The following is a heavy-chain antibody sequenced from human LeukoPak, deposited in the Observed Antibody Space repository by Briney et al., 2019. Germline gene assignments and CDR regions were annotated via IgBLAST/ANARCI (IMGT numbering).Heavy chain of an antibody. Sequence: SETLSLTCAVYGGSFSGYYWSWIRQPPGKGLEWIGEINHSGSTNYNPSLKSRVTISVDTSKNQFSLKLSSVTAADTAVYYCARGAPGSSSWSYHYYYGMDVWGQGTTVTVSS. D-gene: IGHD6-13*01. V-gene: IGHV4-34*01. CDR1: GGSFSGYY. CDR2: INHSGST. J-gene: IGHJ6*02. CDR3: ARGAPGSSSWSYHYYYGMDV.